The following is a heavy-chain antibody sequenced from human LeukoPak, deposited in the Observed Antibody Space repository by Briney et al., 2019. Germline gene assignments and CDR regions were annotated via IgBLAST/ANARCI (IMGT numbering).Heavy chain of an antibody. CDR2: MYYSGST. V-gene: IGHV4-30-4*01. CDR1: GGSISSGDYY. J-gene: IGHJ4*02. CDR3: ARSSSSGGDY. D-gene: IGHD6-6*01. Sequence: ASETLSLTCTVSGGSISSGDYYWSWIRQPPGKGLEWIAYMYYSGSTYYNPSLKSRVTISVDTSKNQFSLKLSSVTAADTAVYYCARSSSSGGDYWGQGTLVTVSS.